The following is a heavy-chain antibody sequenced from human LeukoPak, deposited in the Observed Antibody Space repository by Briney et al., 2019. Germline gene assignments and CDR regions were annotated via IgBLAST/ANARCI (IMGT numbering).Heavy chain of an antibody. J-gene: IGHJ4*02. CDR1: GYTCTNYY. CDR3: AREGEIGYDLSDY. D-gene: IGHD5-12*01. CDR2: INPSGGST. Sequence: ASVKVSFKASGYTCTNYYMNWVRHAPGQGLEWMGIINPSGGSTSYAQKFQGRVTVTRDTSTSTVYMQLSSLRSEDTAMYYCAREGEIGYDLSDYWGQGTLVTVSS. V-gene: IGHV1-46*01.